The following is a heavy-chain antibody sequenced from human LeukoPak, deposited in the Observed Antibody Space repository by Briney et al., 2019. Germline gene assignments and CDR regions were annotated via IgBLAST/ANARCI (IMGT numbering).Heavy chain of an antibody. CDR2: ISAYYGNT. J-gene: IGHJ6*02. CDR1: GYTFTSYG. Sequence: ASVNVSCKASGYTFTSYGISWVRQAPGQGLEWMGWISAYYGNTNYAQKLQGRVTLTTDTSTSTAYMELRSLTSDDTAVYFCARADDISPRYYYGTDVWGPGTTVSVSS. D-gene: IGHD3-9*01. CDR3: ARADDISPRYYYGTDV. V-gene: IGHV1-18*01.